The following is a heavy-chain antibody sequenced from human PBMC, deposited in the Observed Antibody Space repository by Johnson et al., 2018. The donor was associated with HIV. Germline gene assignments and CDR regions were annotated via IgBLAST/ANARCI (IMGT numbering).Heavy chain of an antibody. D-gene: IGHD2-8*01. CDR3: AAGYAMASDAFDI. Sequence: VQLVESGGGLVQPGGSLRLSCAASGYPFSNYAMIWVRQTPGKGLEFVSGIHVSGDVTKYADSVRGRFTVSRDNSKGTLYRQMNSLRAEDTAVYYCAAGYAMASDAFDIWGQGTMVTDSS. CDR2: IHVSGDVT. V-gene: IGHV3-23*04. CDR1: GYPFSNYA. J-gene: IGHJ3*02.